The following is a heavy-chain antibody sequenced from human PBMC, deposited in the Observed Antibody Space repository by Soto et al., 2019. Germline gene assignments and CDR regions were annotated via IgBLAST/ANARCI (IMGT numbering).Heavy chain of an antibody. CDR3: ARVPDY. CDR1: GGSISSGGYS. CDR2: IYHSGST. V-gene: IGHV4-30-2*01. J-gene: IGHJ4*02. Sequence: SETLSLTCAVSGGSISSGGYSWSWIRQPPGKGLEWIGYIYHSGSTYYNPSLKSRVTISVDRSKNQFSLKLSSVTAADTAVYICARVPDYWGQGTLVTVSS.